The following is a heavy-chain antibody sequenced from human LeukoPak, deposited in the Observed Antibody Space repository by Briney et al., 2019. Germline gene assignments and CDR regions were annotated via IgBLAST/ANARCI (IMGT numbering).Heavy chain of an antibody. CDR1: GFAFSSYA. CDR3: AKDREPYYYDSSGPPDAFDI. J-gene: IGHJ3*02. D-gene: IGHD3-22*01. V-gene: IGHV3-23*01. CDR2: ITGSDGRT. Sequence: PGGSLRLSCAASGFAFSSYAMSWVRQAPGKGLEWVSAITGSDGRTYYADSVKGRFTISRDNSKNTLYLQMNSLRAEDTAVYYCAKDREPYYYDSSGPPDAFDIWGQGTMVTVSS.